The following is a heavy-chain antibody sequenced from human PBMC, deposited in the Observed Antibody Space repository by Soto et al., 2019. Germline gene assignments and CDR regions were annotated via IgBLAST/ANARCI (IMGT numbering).Heavy chain of an antibody. CDR1: GFTFTTFG. D-gene: IGHD4-17*01. J-gene: IGHJ6*02. CDR2: ISYDGNNK. CDR3: EKYLQAYGDYNYYYYGMDV. V-gene: IGHV3-30*18. Sequence: QVQLVESGGGVVQPGGSLRLSCTASGFTFTTFGIHWVRQAPGKGLEWVALISYDGNNKYYSDSVKGRFTISRDNYKNTLYLQIISLRAEDTADYYCEKYLQAYGDYNYYYYGMDVWGQGTTVSVSS.